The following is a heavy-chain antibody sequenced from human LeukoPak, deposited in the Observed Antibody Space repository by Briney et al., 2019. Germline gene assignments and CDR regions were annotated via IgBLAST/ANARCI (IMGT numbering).Heavy chain of an antibody. CDR1: GFTVSSNY. CDR3: ARDGGNNSWYGMDV. D-gene: IGHD4-23*01. CDR2: IYRVRST. V-gene: IGHV3-66*01. J-gene: IGHJ6*02. Sequence: PGGSLRLSCAASGFTVSSNYMSWVRQAPGKGLEWVSIIYRVRSTFYADSVEGRFTISRDNSKNTLYLQMNSLRVEDTAIYYCARDGGNNSWYGMDVWGQGTTVTVSS.